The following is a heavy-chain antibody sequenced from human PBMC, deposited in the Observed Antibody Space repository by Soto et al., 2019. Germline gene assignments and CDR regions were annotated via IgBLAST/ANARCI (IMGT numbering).Heavy chain of an antibody. V-gene: IGHV3-30-3*01. CDR3: EMSNLRSGSELA. D-gene: IGHD3-22*01. Sequence: VGSLRLSCASSVFTFSNYAIHCVRHSPGKWLEWVAVISYDGSNKYFADSVKGRFTISRDNSKNTLYLQMNSLRAEDTAVYYWEMSNLRSGSELALGQGTLVIVSS. J-gene: IGHJ5*02. CDR1: VFTFSNYA. CDR2: ISYDGSNK.